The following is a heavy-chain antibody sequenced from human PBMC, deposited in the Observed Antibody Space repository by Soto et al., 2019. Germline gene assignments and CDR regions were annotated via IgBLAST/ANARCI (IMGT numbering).Heavy chain of an antibody. CDR1: GGSISSSSYY. V-gene: IGHV4-39*01. CDR2: IYYSGST. CDR3: ARLRSSGYSYGLPQELDY. J-gene: IGHJ4*02. D-gene: IGHD5-18*01. Sequence: SETLSLTCTVSGGSISSSSYYWGWIRQPPGKGLEWIGSIYYSGSTYYNPSLKSRVTISVDTSKNQFSLKLSSVTAADTAVYYCARLRSSGYSYGLPQELDYWGQGTLVTVSS.